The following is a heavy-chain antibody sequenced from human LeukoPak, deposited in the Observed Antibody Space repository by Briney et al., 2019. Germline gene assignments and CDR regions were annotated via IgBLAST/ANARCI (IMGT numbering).Heavy chain of an antibody. CDR3: ARDTLGSYPGYYYGMDV. V-gene: IGHV4-59*12. CDR1: GGSITSYY. CDR2: IYYSGST. Sequence: SETLSLTCSVSGGSITSYYWSWIRQPPGKGLEWIGYIYYSGSTNYNPSLKSRVTISVDTSKNHFSLKLSSVTAADTAVYYCARDTLGSYPGYYYGMDVWGQGTTVTVSS. J-gene: IGHJ6*02. D-gene: IGHD1-26*01.